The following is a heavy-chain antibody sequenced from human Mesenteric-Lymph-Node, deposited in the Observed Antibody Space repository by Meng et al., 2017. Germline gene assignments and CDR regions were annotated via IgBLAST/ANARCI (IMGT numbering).Heavy chain of an antibody. J-gene: IGHJ6*01. Sequence: GESLKISCAASGFTFSRYEMNWVRQTPGKGLEWLSYITRSGDTVYYSDSVKGRFTISRDNAKNSLYLQMNSLRAEDTAVYYCARDLAVAYSYYYYGLDVWGQGTTVTGSS. CDR1: GFTFSRYE. CDR3: ARDLAVAYSYYYYGLDV. CDR2: ITRSGDTV. V-gene: IGHV3-48*03. D-gene: IGHD6-19*01.